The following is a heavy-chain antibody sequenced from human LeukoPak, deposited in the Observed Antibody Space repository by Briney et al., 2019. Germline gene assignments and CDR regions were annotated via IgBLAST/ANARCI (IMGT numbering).Heavy chain of an antibody. D-gene: IGHD6-19*01. CDR2: IKWKGGNT. Sequence: RPGGALRLSCAASGFTFDDYGMSWVRQAPGKGLEWVSGIKWKGGNTGYVDAVNGRFTISRDNAQHSLYLQMGSLRAEDTALYYCGRDLSGWYGPDYWGQGTLVTVSS. CDR3: GRDLSGWYGPDY. J-gene: IGHJ4*02. V-gene: IGHV3-20*04. CDR1: GFTFDDYG.